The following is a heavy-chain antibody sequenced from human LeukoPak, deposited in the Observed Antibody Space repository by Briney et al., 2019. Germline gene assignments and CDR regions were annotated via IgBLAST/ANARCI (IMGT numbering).Heavy chain of an antibody. J-gene: IGHJ6*03. CDR1: GFTFSSYE. D-gene: IGHD2-15*01. Sequence: GGSLRLSCAASGFTFSSYEMNWVRQAPGKGLEWVSYISSSGSTIYYADSVKGRFTISRDNAKNSLYLQMNSLRAEDTAVYYCARYGRYCSGGSCYSEGYYYMNVWGKGTTVTVSS. V-gene: IGHV3-48*03. CDR2: ISSSGSTI. CDR3: ARYGRYCSGGSCYSEGYYYMNV.